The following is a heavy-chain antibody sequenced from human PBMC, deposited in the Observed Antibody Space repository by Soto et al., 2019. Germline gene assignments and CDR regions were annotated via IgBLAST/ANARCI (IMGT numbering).Heavy chain of an antibody. CDR1: GYTFTSYA. CDR3: ARAYSSGWADY. D-gene: IGHD6-19*01. V-gene: IGHV1-3*01. Sequence: QVKLVQSGAEVKKPGASVKVSCKASGYTFTSYAMHWVRQAPGQRLEWMGWINAGNGNTKYSQKFQGRVTITRDTSESTAYMELSSLRSEDTAVYSCARAYSSGWADYLGHGNLCTVPS. CDR2: INAGNGNT. J-gene: IGHJ4*01.